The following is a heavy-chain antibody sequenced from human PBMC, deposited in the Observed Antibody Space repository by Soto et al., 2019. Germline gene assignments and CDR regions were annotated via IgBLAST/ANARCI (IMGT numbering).Heavy chain of an antibody. J-gene: IGHJ3*01. CDR3: ARERITTPTWDALDL. D-gene: IGHD4-4*01. V-gene: IGHV3-13*01. Sequence: EVQLVESGGGLVQPGGSLRLSCAASGATLSSYDMHWVRQATGKGLEWVSAIGTGGDTYYSDSVKGRFTIAREYGENSVYLKMNSLRVEDTAVYYCARERITTPTWDALDLWGQGTMVTVSS. CDR2: IGTGGDT. CDR1: GATLSSYD.